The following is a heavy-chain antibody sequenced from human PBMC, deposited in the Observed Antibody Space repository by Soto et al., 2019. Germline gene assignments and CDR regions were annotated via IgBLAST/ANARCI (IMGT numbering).Heavy chain of an antibody. D-gene: IGHD5-18*01. J-gene: IGHJ6*02. CDR2: IKQDGSEK. Sequence: GGSLRLSCAASGFTFSSYWMSWVRQAPGKGLEWVANIKQDGSEKYYVDSVKGRFTISRDNAKNSLYLQMNSLRAEDTAVYYCAREDTAMVAYYYYGMDVWGQGTTVTVSS. CDR1: GFTFSSYW. V-gene: IGHV3-7*03. CDR3: AREDTAMVAYYYYGMDV.